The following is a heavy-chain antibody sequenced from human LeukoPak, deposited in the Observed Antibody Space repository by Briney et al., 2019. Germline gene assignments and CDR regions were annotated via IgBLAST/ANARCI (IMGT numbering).Heavy chain of an antibody. CDR3: VTYSTGLYKGLEF. CDR1: GFTFSSYN. D-gene: IGHD2-8*02. CDR2: INQDGTDK. Sequence: GGSLRLSCAASGFTFSSYNMNWIRQAPGKGLEWVANINQDGTDKYYVDSVKGRFTFSRDNAQNSLYLQMSSLRVEDTAVYYCVTYSTGLYKGLEFWGQGTQVTVSS. V-gene: IGHV3-7*03. J-gene: IGHJ4*02.